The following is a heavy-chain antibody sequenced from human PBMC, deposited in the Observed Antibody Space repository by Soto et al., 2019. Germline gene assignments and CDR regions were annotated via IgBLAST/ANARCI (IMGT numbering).Heavy chain of an antibody. CDR2: IDISSRSI. J-gene: IGHJ4*02. Sequence: EVQLVESGGGLAQPGGSLRLSCAASGFTFSNYGMNWVRQAPGKGLEWVSYIDISSRSIYYSDSVKGRFSSSRDNAESSLFLQMNSLRDEDTAVYYCARDPYTSTLVTIMDYWSEGILVTVSS. V-gene: IGHV3-48*02. CDR3: ARDPYTSTLVTIMDY. D-gene: IGHD2-21*02. CDR1: GFTFSNYG.